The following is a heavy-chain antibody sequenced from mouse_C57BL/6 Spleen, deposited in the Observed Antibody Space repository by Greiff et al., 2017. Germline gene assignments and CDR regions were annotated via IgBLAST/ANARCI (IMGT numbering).Heavy chain of an antibody. Sequence: VQLQQSGPGLVAPSQSLSITRTVSGFSLTSYGVHWVRQPPGKGLEWLVVIWSDGSTTYNSALKSRLSISKDNSKSQVFLKMNSLQTDDTAMYYCARSYDYDEAWFAYWGQGTLVTVSA. CDR2: IWSDGST. V-gene: IGHV2-6*03. D-gene: IGHD2-4*01. CDR3: ARSYDYDEAWFAY. CDR1: GFSLTSYG. J-gene: IGHJ3*01.